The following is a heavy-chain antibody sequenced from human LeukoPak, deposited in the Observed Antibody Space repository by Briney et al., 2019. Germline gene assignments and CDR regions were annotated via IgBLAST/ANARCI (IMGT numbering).Heavy chain of an antibody. Sequence: GRSLRLSCAASGFPFSSYGMHWVRQAPGKGLEWVAVLSYDGSNEYYADSVKGRFTIPRDNSKNTLYLQMNSLRVDDTAVYYCAGSWFYRDYFEYWGQGTLVTVSS. CDR3: AGSWFYRDYFEY. CDR1: GFPFSSYG. J-gene: IGHJ4*02. D-gene: IGHD3-10*01. CDR2: LSYDGSNE. V-gene: IGHV3-30*03.